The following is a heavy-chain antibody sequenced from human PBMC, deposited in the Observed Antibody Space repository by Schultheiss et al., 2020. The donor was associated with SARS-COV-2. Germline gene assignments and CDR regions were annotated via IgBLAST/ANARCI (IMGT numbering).Heavy chain of an antibody. Sequence: GGSLRLSCAASGFTFSSYAMHWVRQAPGKGLEYVSAISSNGGSTYYADSVKGRFTISRDNSKNTLYLQMNSLRAEDTAVYYCARHITNWNYGYYFDYWGQGTLVTVSS. CDR3: ARHITNWNYGYYFDY. CDR1: GFTFSSYA. CDR2: ISSNGGST. J-gene: IGHJ4*02. V-gene: IGHV3-64*04. D-gene: IGHD1-7*01.